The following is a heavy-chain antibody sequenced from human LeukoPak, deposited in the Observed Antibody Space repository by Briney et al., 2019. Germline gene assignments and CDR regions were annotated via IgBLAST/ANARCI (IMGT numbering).Heavy chain of an antibody. J-gene: IGHJ4*02. CDR3: ARDMGTGQCSSSSCYAFDY. V-gene: IGHV3-30*03. D-gene: IGHD2-2*01. CDR2: LTYDGNKK. Sequence: GRSLRLSCAASGFTFSNYGVHWVRQAPGKGLEWVAGLTYDGNKKFYIDSVEGRFTISRDNSKNTLHLQMNSLRADDTAVYYCARDMGTGQCSSSSCYAFDYWGRGTLVIVSS. CDR1: GFTFSNYG.